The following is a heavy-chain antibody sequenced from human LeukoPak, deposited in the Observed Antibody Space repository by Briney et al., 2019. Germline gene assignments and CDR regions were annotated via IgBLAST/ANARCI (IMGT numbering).Heavy chain of an antibody. V-gene: IGHV3-74*01. Sequence: GGSLRLSCAASGFTFSTNEMHWVCQAPGKGLVWVSRIFNDGTNRGYADSVKGRFTISRDNAKNTLYLQMNSLTGEDTAVYYCARGGVPGAYDIWGQGTMVTVS. CDR1: GFTFSTNE. D-gene: IGHD1-26*01. CDR2: IFNDGTNR. CDR3: ARGGVPGAYDI. J-gene: IGHJ3*02.